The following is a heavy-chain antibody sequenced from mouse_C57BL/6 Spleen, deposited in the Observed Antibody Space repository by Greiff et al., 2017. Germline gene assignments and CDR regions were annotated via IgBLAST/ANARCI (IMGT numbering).Heavy chain of an antibody. CDR3: ASGLLPAYSMDY. CDR2: ISSGSSTI. J-gene: IGHJ4*01. CDR1: GFTFSDYG. V-gene: IGHV5-17*01. Sequence: EVHLVESGGGLVKPGGSLKLSCAASGFTFSDYGMHWVRQAPEKGLEWVAYISSGSSTIYYADTVKGRFTISRDNAKNTLFLQMTSLRSEDTAMYYCASGLLPAYSMDYWGQGTSVTVSS. D-gene: IGHD2-3*01.